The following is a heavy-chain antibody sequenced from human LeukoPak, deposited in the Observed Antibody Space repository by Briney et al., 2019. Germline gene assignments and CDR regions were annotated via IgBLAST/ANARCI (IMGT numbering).Heavy chain of an antibody. V-gene: IGHV3-74*01. CDR2: MNGEGTTI. D-gene: IGHD1-7*01. CDR1: GLTFRTTW. Sequence: GGSLRLSCATSGLTFRTTWMRWVRQAPGKGLMWVSRMNGEGTTIDYADSVKGRFTVSRDYAKNTLFLQMNNLRTEDTALYFCATARNFRFEYWGKGSRVIVSA. CDR3: ATARNFRFEY. J-gene: IGHJ4*02.